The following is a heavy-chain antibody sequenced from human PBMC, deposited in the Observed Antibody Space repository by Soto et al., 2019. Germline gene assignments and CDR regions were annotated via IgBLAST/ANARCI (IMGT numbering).Heavy chain of an antibody. Sequence: SETLSLTCAVYGGSFSGYSWTWVRQPPGKGLEWIGNIHYNGNTKYNPSLKSRVSMSVDTSKNQFSLRLISVTAADTAKYFCAREGNLGRWLQPLDFWGQGTLVTVSS. D-gene: IGHD5-12*01. CDR2: IHYNGNT. J-gene: IGHJ4*02. CDR1: GGSFSGYS. V-gene: IGHV4-59*01. CDR3: AREGNLGRWLQPLDF.